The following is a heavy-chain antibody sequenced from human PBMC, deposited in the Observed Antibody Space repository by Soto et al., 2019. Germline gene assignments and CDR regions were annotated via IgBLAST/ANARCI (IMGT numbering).Heavy chain of an antibody. Sequence: QVQLQESGPGLVQPSQTLSLICTVSGGSINSGGYYWNWIRQHPRTGLEWIGSIFYSGSTYYNPFLSSRVTISADTSYNHFSLTLTSVTAADTAVYFCARGYRPSGYSSSWVFDYWGQGTLVDVSS. D-gene: IGHD6-13*01. CDR3: ARGYRPSGYSSSWVFDY. V-gene: IGHV4-31*03. CDR1: GGSINSGGYY. CDR2: IFYSGST. J-gene: IGHJ4*02.